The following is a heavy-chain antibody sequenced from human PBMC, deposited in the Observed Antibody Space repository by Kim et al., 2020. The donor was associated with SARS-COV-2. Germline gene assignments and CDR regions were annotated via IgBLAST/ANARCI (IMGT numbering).Heavy chain of an antibody. Sequence: AQKSQGRVTITADESTSTAYMELSSLRSEDTAVYYCARTPGYDSSGYADYWGQGTLVTVSS. J-gene: IGHJ4*02. CDR3: ARTPGYDSSGYADY. V-gene: IGHV1-69*01. D-gene: IGHD3-22*01.